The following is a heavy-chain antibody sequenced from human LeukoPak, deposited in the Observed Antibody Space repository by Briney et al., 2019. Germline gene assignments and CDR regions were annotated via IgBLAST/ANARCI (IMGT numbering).Heavy chain of an antibody. D-gene: IGHD6-25*01. J-gene: IGHJ4*02. CDR1: GGSISSGCYY. V-gene: IGHV4-31*03. CDR2: IYYSGST. Sequence: SETLSLTCTVSGGSISSGCYYWSWIRQHPGKGLEWIGYIYYSGSTYYNPSLKSRVTISVDTSKNQFSLKLSSVTAADTAVYYCARGLAATLNFDYWGQGTLVTVSS. CDR3: ARGLAATLNFDY.